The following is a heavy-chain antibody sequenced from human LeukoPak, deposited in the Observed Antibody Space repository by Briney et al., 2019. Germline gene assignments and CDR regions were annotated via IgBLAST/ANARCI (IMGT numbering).Heavy chain of an antibody. CDR1: GFTFSSYW. CDR3: ARGYEGYGDYSFDY. J-gene: IGHJ4*02. Sequence: GGSLRLSCAASGFTFSSYWMHWVRQVPGKGLVWVSRINSDGSSTSYADSVKGRFTISRDNAKNTLYVQMNSLRAEDTAVYYCARGYEGYGDYSFDYWGQGTLVTVSS. CDR2: INSDGSST. V-gene: IGHV3-74*01. D-gene: IGHD4-17*01.